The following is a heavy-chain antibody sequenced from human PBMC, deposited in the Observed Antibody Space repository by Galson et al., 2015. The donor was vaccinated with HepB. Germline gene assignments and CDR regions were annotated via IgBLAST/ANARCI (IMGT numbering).Heavy chain of an antibody. V-gene: IGHV3-30*18. Sequence: SLRLSCAASGFTFSSYGMHWVRQAPGKGLEWVAVISYDGSNKYYADSVKGRFTISRDNSKNTLYLQMNSLRAEDTAVYYCAKDFGYGGNSCFDYWGQGTLVTVSS. CDR1: GFTFSSYG. D-gene: IGHD4-23*01. CDR3: AKDFGYGGNSCFDY. CDR2: ISYDGSNK. J-gene: IGHJ4*02.